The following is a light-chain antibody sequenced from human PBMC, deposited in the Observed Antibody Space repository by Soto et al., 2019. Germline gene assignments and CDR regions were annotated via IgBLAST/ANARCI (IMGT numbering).Light chain of an antibody. CDR1: QSVGSN. CDR2: DAS. V-gene: IGKV3-20*01. Sequence: IGVSNSPSTLSVNKGERATLSCRASQSVGSNLAWYQQKPGQAPRLLIYDASTRATGIPARFSGSGSGTDFTLTISRLEPEDFAVYYCPVYGSLPQPFSQGTKVAIK. J-gene: IGKJ1*01. CDR3: PVYGSLPQP.